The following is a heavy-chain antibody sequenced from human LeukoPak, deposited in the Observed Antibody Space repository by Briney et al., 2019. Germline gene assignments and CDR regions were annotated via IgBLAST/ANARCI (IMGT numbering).Heavy chain of an antibody. Sequence: SETLSLTCTVSGGSISSSSYYWGWIRQPPGKGLEWIGSIYYSGSTYYNPSLKSRVTISVDTSKNQFSLKLSSVTAADTAVYYCATRRGYGGNSAYYFDYWGQGTLVTVSS. CDR1: GGSISSSSYY. CDR3: ATRRGYGGNSAYYFDY. V-gene: IGHV4-39*01. D-gene: IGHD4-23*01. CDR2: IYYSGST. J-gene: IGHJ4*02.